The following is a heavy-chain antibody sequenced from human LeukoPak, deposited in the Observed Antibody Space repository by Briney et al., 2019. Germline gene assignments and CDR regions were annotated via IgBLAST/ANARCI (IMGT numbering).Heavy chain of an antibody. CDR3: ARDRSSYFDY. J-gene: IGHJ4*02. V-gene: IGHV4-39*01. D-gene: IGHD1-14*01. CDR1: GGSISSNNYY. CDR2: IYYSGST. Sequence: SETLSLTCTVSGGSISSNNYYWGWIRRLPGKGLEWIGSIYYSGSTYYNPSLKSRVTISVDTSKNQFALKLSSVTAADTAVYYCARDRSSYFDYWGQGTLVTVSS.